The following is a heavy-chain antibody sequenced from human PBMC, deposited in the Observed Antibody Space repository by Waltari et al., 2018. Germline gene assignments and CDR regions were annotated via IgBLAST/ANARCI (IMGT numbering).Heavy chain of an antibody. D-gene: IGHD3-22*01. CDR2: IYHSGST. CDR3: ARDTYYYDSSGYYSLYYFDY. J-gene: IGHJ4*02. V-gene: IGHV4-38-2*02. CDR1: GYSIRSGYY. Sequence: QVQLQESGPGLVKPSETLSLTCAVSGYSIRSGYYWGCIRQPPGKGLEWIGSIYHSGSTYYNPSLKSRVTISVDTSKNQFSLKLSSVTAADTAVYYCARDTYYYDSSGYYSLYYFDYWGQGTLVTVSS.